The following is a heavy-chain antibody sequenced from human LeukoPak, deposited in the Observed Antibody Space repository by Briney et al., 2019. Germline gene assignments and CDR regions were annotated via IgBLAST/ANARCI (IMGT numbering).Heavy chain of an antibody. V-gene: IGHV1-69*04. Sequence: ASVKVSCKASGGTFSSYAISWVRQAPGQGLEWMGRIIPILGIANYAQKFQGRVTITADKSTSTAYMELSSLRSEDTAVYYCATSPTRSAIFGGAFDIWGQGSMVTVSS. CDR3: ATSPTRSAIFGGAFDI. J-gene: IGHJ3*02. CDR1: GGTFSSYA. D-gene: IGHD3-3*01. CDR2: IIPILGIA.